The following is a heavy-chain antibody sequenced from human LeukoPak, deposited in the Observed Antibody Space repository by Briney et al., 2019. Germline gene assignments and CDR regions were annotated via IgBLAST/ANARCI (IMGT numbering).Heavy chain of an antibody. D-gene: IGHD3-22*01. Sequence: SETLSLTCTVSGGSISSGSYYWSWIRQPAGKGLEWIGRIYTSGSTNYNPTLKSRVTISVDTSKNQFSLKLSSVTAADTAVCYCARDTYYYDSQKSLDVWGKGTTVTISS. CDR3: ARDTYYYDSQKSLDV. CDR1: GGSISSGSYY. V-gene: IGHV4-61*02. CDR2: IYTSGST. J-gene: IGHJ6*04.